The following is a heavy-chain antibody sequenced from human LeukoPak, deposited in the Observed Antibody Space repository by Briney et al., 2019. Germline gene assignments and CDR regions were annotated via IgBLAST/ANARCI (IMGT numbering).Heavy chain of an antibody. V-gene: IGHV4-39*07. J-gene: IGHJ4*02. Sequence: SETLSLTCTVSGGSISSSSYYWGWIRQPPGKGLEWIGSIYYSGSTYYNPSLKSRVTISVDTSKNQFSLKLSSVTAADTAVYYCARVGIAAAGSFEYWGQGTLVTVSS. D-gene: IGHD6-13*01. CDR2: IYYSGST. CDR3: ARVGIAAAGSFEY. CDR1: GGSISSSSYY.